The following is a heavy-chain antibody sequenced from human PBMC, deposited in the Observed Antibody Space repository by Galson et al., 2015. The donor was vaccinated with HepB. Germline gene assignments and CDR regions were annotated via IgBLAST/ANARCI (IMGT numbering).Heavy chain of an antibody. Sequence: ETLSLTCAVYGGSFSGFHWSWIRQPPGKGLEWLGQITHGGSSDYSPSLKSRLTLSIDMSKSQFSLKLTSVTAADTAVYFCARGPLTTQYDFWSGFSSGTYYDLWGQGAQVTVSS. CDR1: GGSFSGFH. CDR2: ITHGGSS. D-gene: IGHD3-3*01. J-gene: IGHJ4*02. CDR3: ARGPLTTQYDFWSGFSSGTYYDL. V-gene: IGHV4-34*01.